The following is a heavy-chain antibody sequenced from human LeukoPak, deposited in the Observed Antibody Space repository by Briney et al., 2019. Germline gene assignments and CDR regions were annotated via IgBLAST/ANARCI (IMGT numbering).Heavy chain of an antibody. V-gene: IGHV4-34*01. CDR2: INHSGST. CDR1: GGSFSGYY. J-gene: IGHJ4*02. Sequence: PSETLSLTCAVYGGSFSGYYWSWIRQPPGKGLEWIGEINHSGSTNYNPSLKSRVTISVGTSKNQFSLKLSSVSAADTAVYYCARGRRVLAAAGTEFDYWGQGTLVTVSS. CDR3: ARGRRVLAAAGTEFDY. D-gene: IGHD6-13*01.